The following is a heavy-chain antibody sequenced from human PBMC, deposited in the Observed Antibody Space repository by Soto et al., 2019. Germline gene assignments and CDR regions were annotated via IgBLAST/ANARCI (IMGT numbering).Heavy chain of an antibody. Sequence: GGSLRLSCAAPGFTFSSYAMSWVRQAPGKGLEWVSAISGSGGSTYYADSAKGRFTISRDNAKNTLYLEMNSLRVEDTAVYYCTRDIGGRGAYWGPGTLVTVSS. CDR3: TRDIGGRGAY. CDR1: GFTFSSYA. D-gene: IGHD3-16*01. J-gene: IGHJ4*02. CDR2: ISGSGGST. V-gene: IGHV3-23*01.